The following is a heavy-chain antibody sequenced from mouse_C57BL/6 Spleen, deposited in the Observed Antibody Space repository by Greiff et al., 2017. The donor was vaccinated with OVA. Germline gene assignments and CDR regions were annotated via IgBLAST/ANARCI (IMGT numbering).Heavy chain of an antibody. D-gene: IGHD1-1*01. V-gene: IGHV1-81*01. J-gene: IGHJ2*01. CDR2: LYPRSGNT. CDR3: ARRDGTPLDY. CDR1: GYTFTSYG. Sequence: QVQLQQSGAELARPGASVKLSCKASGYTFTSYGISWVKQRPGQGLEWIGELYPRSGNTYYNEKFKGKATLTADKSSSTAYMELRSLTSEDSAVYVCARRDGTPLDYWGQGTTLTVSS.